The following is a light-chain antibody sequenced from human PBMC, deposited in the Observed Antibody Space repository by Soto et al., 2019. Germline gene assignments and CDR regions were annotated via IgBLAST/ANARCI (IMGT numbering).Light chain of an antibody. Sequence: DIQMTQSPSTLSASIGDRVTITCRASQSISGWLAWYQQKPGKAPKLLISDVSSLESGVPSRFSGSGSGTAFTFTVSSLQAYDFAVYYCQQYHDYWTFGPGTKVEVK. J-gene: IGKJ1*01. CDR2: DVS. V-gene: IGKV1-5*01. CDR1: QSISGW. CDR3: QQYHDYWT.